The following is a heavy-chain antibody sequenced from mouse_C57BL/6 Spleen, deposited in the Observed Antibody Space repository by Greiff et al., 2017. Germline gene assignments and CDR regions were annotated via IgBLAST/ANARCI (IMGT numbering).Heavy chain of an antibody. J-gene: IGHJ4*01. Sequence: QVQLQQSGPELVKPGASVKISCKASGYAFSSSWMNWVKQRPGKGLEWIGRIYPGDGDTNYNGKFKGKATLTADKSSSTAYMQLSSLTSEDSAVYFCARWELHPWDYAMDYWGQGTSVTVSS. D-gene: IGHD4-1*01. V-gene: IGHV1-82*01. CDR3: ARWELHPWDYAMDY. CDR2: IYPGDGDT. CDR1: GYAFSSSW.